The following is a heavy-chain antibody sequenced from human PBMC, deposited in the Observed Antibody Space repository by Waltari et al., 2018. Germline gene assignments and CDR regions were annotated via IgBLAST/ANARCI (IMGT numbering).Heavy chain of an antibody. CDR3: ARERYSSSSLDY. J-gene: IGHJ4*02. CDR1: GGSISSSSYY. D-gene: IGHD6-6*01. Sequence: QLQLQESGPGLVKPSETLSLTCTVSGGSISSSSYYWGWIRQPPGKGLEWIGSIYYSGSTYYNPSLKSRVTISVDTSKNQFSLKLSSVTAADTAVYYCARERYSSSSLDYWGQGTLVTVSS. V-gene: IGHV4-39*07. CDR2: IYYSGST.